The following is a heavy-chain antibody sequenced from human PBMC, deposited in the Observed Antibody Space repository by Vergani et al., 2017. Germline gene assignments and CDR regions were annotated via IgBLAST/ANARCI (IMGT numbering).Heavy chain of an antibody. V-gene: IGHV4-59*13. CDR2: IYSTGST. CDR3: ARVMYRDEASTGYRLEGMDI. CDR1: GGSFNTYY. Sequence: QVQLEESGPGLVKPSETLSLTCTVPGGSFNTYYWSWIRQSPGKGLEWFGHIYSTGSTNYNPSLNSRVTMSVDRSKNQFSLKLRSVTAADTAVYFCARVMYRDEASTGYRLEGMDIWGQGTTVTISS. J-gene: IGHJ6*02. D-gene: IGHD3-9*01.